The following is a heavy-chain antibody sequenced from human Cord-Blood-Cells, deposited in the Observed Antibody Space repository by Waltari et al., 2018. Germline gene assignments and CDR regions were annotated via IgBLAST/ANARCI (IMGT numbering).Heavy chain of an antibody. CDR1: GFTFSSYS. V-gene: IGHV3-21*01. CDR2: ISSSSSYI. CDR3: ARDSGDYVWGSYRYFDY. D-gene: IGHD3-16*02. Sequence: EVQLVESGGGLVKPGGSLRPSCAASGFTFSSYSMNWVRRAPGKGLEWVSSISSSSSYIYYADSVKGRFTISRDNAKNSLYLQMNSLRAEDTAVYYCARDSGDYVWGSYRYFDYWGQGTLVTVSS. J-gene: IGHJ4*02.